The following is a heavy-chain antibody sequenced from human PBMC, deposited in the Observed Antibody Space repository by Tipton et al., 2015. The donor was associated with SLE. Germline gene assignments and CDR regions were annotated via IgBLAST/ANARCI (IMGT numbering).Heavy chain of an antibody. CDR3: ASTMLFTYYYDSNGRDAFDI. CDR2: IYPGDSDT. V-gene: IGHV5-51*03. J-gene: IGHJ3*02. CDR1: GYSFTSYW. D-gene: IGHD3-22*01. Sequence: VQLVQSGAEVKKPGESLKIFCKGYGYSFTSYWIGWVRQMPGKGLEWMGIIYPGDSDTRYSPSFQGQVTISADKSISTAYLQWSSLKASDTAMYYCASTMLFTYYYDSNGRDAFDIWGQGTMVTVSS.